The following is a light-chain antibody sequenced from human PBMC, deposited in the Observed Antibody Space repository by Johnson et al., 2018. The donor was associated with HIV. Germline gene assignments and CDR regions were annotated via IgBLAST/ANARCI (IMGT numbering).Light chain of an antibody. J-gene: IGLJ1*01. CDR2: PTN. CDR3: GTWDSSLNVEV. V-gene: IGLV1-51*02. CDR1: TSNIRNNY. Sequence: QSVLTQPPSVSAAPGQKVTISCSGSTSNIRNNYVSWYQLFPGPAPTLLIYPTNKRPSGIPARISGSKSCTSATLGIAGLQTGDEADYYCGTWDSSLNVEVFGTGTRVTVL.